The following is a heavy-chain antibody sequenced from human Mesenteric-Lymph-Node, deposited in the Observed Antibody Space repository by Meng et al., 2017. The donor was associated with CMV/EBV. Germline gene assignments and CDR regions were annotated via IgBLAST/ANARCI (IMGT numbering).Heavy chain of an antibody. Sequence: GESLKISCAASGFTFSSHWMSWVRQAPGKGLEWVANINQNGDGEHFVDSLKGRFTISRDNAKNSLYLQMNSLRAEDTAVYYCARDKAVSNFDYWGQGTLVTVSS. CDR3: ARDKAVSNFDY. V-gene: IGHV3-7*01. D-gene: IGHD3-3*02. CDR1: GFTFSSHW. J-gene: IGHJ4*02. CDR2: INQNGDGE.